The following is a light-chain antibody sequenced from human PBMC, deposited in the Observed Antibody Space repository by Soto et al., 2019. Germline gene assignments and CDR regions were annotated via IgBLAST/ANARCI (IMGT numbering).Light chain of an antibody. V-gene: IGKV3-20*01. CDR2: GAS. Sequence: IVMTQSPATLSVSPVEIATLSCRASQSVYNNLSWYQQKPGQAPRLLIYGASSRATGIPDRFSGSGSGTDFTLTISRLEPEDFAVYYCQQYAGLPRTFGQGTKVDIK. J-gene: IGKJ1*01. CDR1: QSVYNN. CDR3: QQYAGLPRT.